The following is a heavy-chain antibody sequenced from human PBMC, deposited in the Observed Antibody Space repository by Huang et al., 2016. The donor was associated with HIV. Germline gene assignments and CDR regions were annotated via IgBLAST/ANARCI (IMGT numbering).Heavy chain of an antibody. CDR3: ARGDSSGWYPFDP. CDR2: IYPSGST. Sequence: QVQLQESGPGLVKPSQTLSLTCTVSGGSISSGSYYWSWVRQPAGKGLEWIGRIYPSGSTNYNPSLKSRVTILLDTSKNHFSLKLSSVTAADTAVYYCARGDSSGWYPFDPWGQGTLVTVSS. J-gene: IGHJ5*02. D-gene: IGHD6-19*01. CDR1: GGSISSGSYY. V-gene: IGHV4-61*02.